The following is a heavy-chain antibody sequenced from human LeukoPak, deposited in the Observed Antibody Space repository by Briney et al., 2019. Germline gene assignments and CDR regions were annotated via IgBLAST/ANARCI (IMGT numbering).Heavy chain of an antibody. CDR3: ARGPSQIMENYMDV. J-gene: IGHJ6*03. Sequence: GASVKVSCKASGYSFTAYYMHWVRQAPGQGLEWMGWINPNSGGTNYAQRFQGRVTMTRDTSVSTVYMQLSRLRSDDTAVYYCARGPSQIMENYMDVWGKGTTVTVSS. D-gene: IGHD3-16*01. V-gene: IGHV1-2*02. CDR2: INPNSGGT. CDR1: GYSFTAYY.